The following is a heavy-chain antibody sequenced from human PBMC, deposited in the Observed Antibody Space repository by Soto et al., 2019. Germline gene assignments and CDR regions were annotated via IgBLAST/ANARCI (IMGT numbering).Heavy chain of an antibody. CDR2: ISYDGGNN. Sequence: PGGSLRLSCAASGFSLRSYAMHWVRQAPGKGLEWVAVISYDGGNNYYANSVKGRFTISRDNSKNTLYLQMNSLMAEDTAVYYCASGRDGGWSYYYYYGMDVWGQGTTVTVSS. CDR3: ASGRDGGWSYYYYYGMDV. V-gene: IGHV3-30-3*01. CDR1: GFSLRSYA. D-gene: IGHD6-19*01. J-gene: IGHJ6*02.